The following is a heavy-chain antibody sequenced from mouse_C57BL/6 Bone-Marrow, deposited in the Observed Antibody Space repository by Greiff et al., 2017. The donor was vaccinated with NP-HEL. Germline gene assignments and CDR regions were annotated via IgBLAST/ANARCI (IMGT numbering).Heavy chain of an antibody. D-gene: IGHD1-1*01. CDR1: GYTFTSYW. Sequence: QVQLQQPGAELVRPGTSVKLSCKASGYTFTSYWMHWVKQRPGQGLEWIGVIDPSDSYTNYNQKFKGKATLTVDTSSSTAYMQLSSLTSEDSAVYFCARSPDYYGSSYGFAYWGQGTLVTVSA. V-gene: IGHV1-59*01. CDR3: ARSPDYYGSSYGFAY. J-gene: IGHJ3*01. CDR2: IDPSDSYT.